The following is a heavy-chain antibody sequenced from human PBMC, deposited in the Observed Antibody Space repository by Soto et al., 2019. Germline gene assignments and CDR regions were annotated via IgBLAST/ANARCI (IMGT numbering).Heavy chain of an antibody. J-gene: IGHJ4*02. V-gene: IGHV3-23*01. CDR2: ISGSDDST. D-gene: IGHD6-6*01. Sequence: EVQLLESGGGLVQPGGSLRLSCAASGFTFSSYAMSWVRQAPGKGLEWVSVISGSDDSTYYADSMKGRFTISRDNSKNPLYLQMNSLRAEDTAVYYCAKRSRSSTFDYWGQGTLVTVSS. CDR1: GFTFSSYA. CDR3: AKRSRSSTFDY.